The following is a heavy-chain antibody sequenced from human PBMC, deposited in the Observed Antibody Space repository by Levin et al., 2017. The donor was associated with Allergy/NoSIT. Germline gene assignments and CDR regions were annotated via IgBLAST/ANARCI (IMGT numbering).Heavy chain of an antibody. CDR2: IYYSGST. D-gene: IGHD2-15*01. CDR3: AREAVGYCSGGSCYSAWFDP. J-gene: IGHJ5*02. CDR1: GGSVSSGSYY. V-gene: IGHV4-61*01. Sequence: SQTLSLTCTVSGGSVSSGSYYWRWIRQPPGKGLEWIGYIYYSGSTNYNPSLKSRVTISVDTSKNQFSLKLSSVTAADTAVYYCAREAVGYCSGGSCYSAWFDPWGQGTLVTVSS.